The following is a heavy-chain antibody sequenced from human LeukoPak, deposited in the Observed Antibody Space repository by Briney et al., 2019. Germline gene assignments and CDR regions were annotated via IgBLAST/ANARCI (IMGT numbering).Heavy chain of an antibody. Sequence: GGSLRLSCAASGFTFSHYYMSWIRQAPGKGLEWVSYISSSSSYTNYADSVKGRFTISRDNAKNSLYLQMNSLRAEDTAVYYCARAARYCSSTSCYVEHAFDIWGQGTMVTVSS. J-gene: IGHJ3*02. CDR3: ARAARYCSSTSCYVEHAFDI. CDR1: GFTFSHYY. V-gene: IGHV3-11*06. D-gene: IGHD2-2*01. CDR2: ISSSSSYT.